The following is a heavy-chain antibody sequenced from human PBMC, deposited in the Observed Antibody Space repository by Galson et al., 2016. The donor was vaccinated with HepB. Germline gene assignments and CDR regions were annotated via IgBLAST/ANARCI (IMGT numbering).Heavy chain of an antibody. CDR1: GFTVSSNN. CDR3: VREVYGGALDY. CDR2: FYSSGKT. Sequence: SLRLSCAGSGFTVSSNNMDWVRQAPGKGLEWVSVFYSSGKTAHADSVEGRFTVSRDTSKNMLYLQMNSLRAEDTAIYYCVREVYGGALDYWGQGTLVSVSS. V-gene: IGHV3-53*01. J-gene: IGHJ4*02. D-gene: IGHD4-23*01.